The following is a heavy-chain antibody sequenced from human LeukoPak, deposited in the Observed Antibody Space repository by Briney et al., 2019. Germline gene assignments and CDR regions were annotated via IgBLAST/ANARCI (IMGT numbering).Heavy chain of an antibody. CDR1: GGSISSYY. J-gene: IGHJ4*02. V-gene: IGHV4-59*08. D-gene: IGHD5-18*01. Sequence: PSETLSLTCTVSGGSISSYYWSWIRQPPWKGLEWIGYIYYSGSTNYNPSLKSRVTISVDTSKNQFSLKLSSVTAADTAVYYCARNRGYSYGYPFDYWGQGTLVTVSS. CDR2: IYYSGST. CDR3: ARNRGYSYGYPFDY.